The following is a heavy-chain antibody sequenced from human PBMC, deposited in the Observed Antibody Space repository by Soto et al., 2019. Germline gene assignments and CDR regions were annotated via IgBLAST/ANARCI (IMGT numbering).Heavy chain of an antibody. D-gene: IGHD2-21*01. CDR3: AKGLALMADN. CDR2: ISGSGGST. CDR1: VLTVRRYA. Sequence: GGAVRISWAPSVLTVRRYAMSWVRQAPGKGLEWVSAISGSGGSTYYADSVKGRFTISRDNSKNTLYLQMDRLRVEDTAVYFCAKGLALMADNWGQGTPVTVYS. V-gene: IGHV3-23*01. J-gene: IGHJ4*02.